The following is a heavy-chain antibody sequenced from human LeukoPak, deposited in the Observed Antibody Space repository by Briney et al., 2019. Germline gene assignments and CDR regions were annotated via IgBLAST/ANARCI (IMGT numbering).Heavy chain of an antibody. D-gene: IGHD5-12*01. J-gene: IGHJ3*02. CDR2: IIPIFGTA. Sequence: APVKVSCKASGGTFSSYAISWVRQAPGQGLEWMGGIIPIFGTANYAQKFQGRVTITADKSTSTAYMELSSLRSEDTAVYYCARGYSGYSGYDSIDAFDIWGQGTMVTVSS. CDR1: GGTFSSYA. CDR3: ARGYSGYSGYDSIDAFDI. V-gene: IGHV1-69*06.